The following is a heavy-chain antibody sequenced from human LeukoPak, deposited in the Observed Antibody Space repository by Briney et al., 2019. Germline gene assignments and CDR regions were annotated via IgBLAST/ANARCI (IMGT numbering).Heavy chain of an antibody. Sequence: SGGSLRLSCAASGFTFSSYAMHWVRQAPGKGLEWVAVISYDGSNKYYADSVKGRFTISRDNSENTLYLQMNSLRAEDTAVYYCARLTRGSSSYWFDPWGQGTLVTVSS. CDR1: GFTFSSYA. D-gene: IGHD6-6*01. J-gene: IGHJ5*02. CDR3: ARLTRGSSSYWFDP. V-gene: IGHV3-30*01. CDR2: ISYDGSNK.